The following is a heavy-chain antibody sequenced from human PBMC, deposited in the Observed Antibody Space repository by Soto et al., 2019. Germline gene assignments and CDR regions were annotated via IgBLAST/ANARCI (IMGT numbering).Heavy chain of an antibody. J-gene: IGHJ6*02. D-gene: IGHD2-15*01. V-gene: IGHV5-51*01. Sequence: PGEALKISFKGSGYSFTSYWIGLVRQMPGKGLEWMGIIYPGDSDTRYSPSFQGQVTISADKSINTAYPQWSSLKASETAMYYFASIYSYGGTTGMGVWGQGTTVTVSS. CDR3: ASIYSYGGTTGMGV. CDR1: GYSFTSYW. CDR2: IYPGDSDT.